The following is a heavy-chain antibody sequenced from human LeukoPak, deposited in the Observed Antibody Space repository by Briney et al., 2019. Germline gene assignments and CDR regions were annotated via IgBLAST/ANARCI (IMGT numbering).Heavy chain of an antibody. CDR2: VKEDESEK. D-gene: IGHD3-22*01. Sequence: PGGSLRLSCAGSGFTFSGNCMSWVRQAPGQGLEWVANVKEDESEKYYVDSVKGRFTISGDNAKNSLYLQMNSLRAEDTAIYYCVREFYYDSSGYPRGFDYWGQGTLVTVSS. V-gene: IGHV3-7*01. CDR1: GFTFSGNC. J-gene: IGHJ4*02. CDR3: VREFYYDSSGYPRGFDY.